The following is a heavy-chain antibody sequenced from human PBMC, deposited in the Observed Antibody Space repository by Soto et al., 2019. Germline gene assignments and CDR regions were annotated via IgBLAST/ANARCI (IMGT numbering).Heavy chain of an antibody. D-gene: IGHD4-4*01. CDR3: ARGGDAYSNYGRGYFDY. Sequence: QVQLVQSGAEVKKPGSSVKVSCKASGGTFSSYAISWVRQAPGQGLEWMGGIIPIFGTANYAQKFQGRVTITADESTSTADMELSRLRSEATAVYYCARGGDAYSNYGRGYFDYWGQGTLVTVSS. J-gene: IGHJ4*02. CDR1: GGTFSSYA. V-gene: IGHV1-69*12. CDR2: IIPIFGTA.